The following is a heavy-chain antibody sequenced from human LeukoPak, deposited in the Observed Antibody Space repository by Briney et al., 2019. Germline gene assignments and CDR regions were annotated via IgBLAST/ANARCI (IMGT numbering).Heavy chain of an antibody. CDR2: ISYDGSNK. Sequence: GRSLRLSCAASGFTFSSYAMHWVRQAPGKGLEWVAVISYDGSNKYYADSVKGRFTISRDNSKNTLYLQMNSLRAEDTAAYYCARDGLTGDLNYYFDYWGQGTLVTVSS. CDR3: ARDGLTGDLNYYFDY. V-gene: IGHV3-30-3*01. CDR1: GFTFSSYA. D-gene: IGHD7-27*01. J-gene: IGHJ4*02.